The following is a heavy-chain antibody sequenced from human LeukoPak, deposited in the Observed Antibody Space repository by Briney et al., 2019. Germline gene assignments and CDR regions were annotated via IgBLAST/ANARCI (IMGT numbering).Heavy chain of an antibody. CDR3: ASQKYSSSWYGSNPFDY. CDR2: INNSGST. V-gene: IGHV4-34*01. D-gene: IGHD6-13*01. J-gene: IGHJ4*02. CDR1: GGSFSGYY. Sequence: SETLSLTCAVYGGSFSGYYWNWIRQPPGKGLEWIGEINNSGSTNYNSSLKSRVTISRDTSKNQFSLKLSSVTAADTAVYYCASQKYSSSWYGSNPFDYWGQGTLVTVSS.